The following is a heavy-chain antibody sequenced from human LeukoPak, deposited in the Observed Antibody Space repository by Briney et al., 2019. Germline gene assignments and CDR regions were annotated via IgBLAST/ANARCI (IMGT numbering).Heavy chain of an antibody. V-gene: IGHV3-21*04. CDR1: GFTFSSYS. CDR3: AKDIPPGIAAAGAIDY. Sequence: PGGSLRLSCAASGFTFSSYSMNWVRQAPGKGLEWVSSISSSSSYIYYADSVKGRFTISRDTAKNSLYLQMNSLRAEDMALYYCAKDIPPGIAAAGAIDYWGQGTLVTVSS. D-gene: IGHD6-13*01. CDR2: ISSSSSYI. J-gene: IGHJ4*02.